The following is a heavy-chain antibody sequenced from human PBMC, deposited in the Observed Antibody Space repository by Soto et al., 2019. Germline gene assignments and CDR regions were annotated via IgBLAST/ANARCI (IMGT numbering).Heavy chain of an antibody. CDR1: GGSIDTYY. V-gene: IGHV4-59*08. Sequence: QVQLQASGPGLVKASETLSLTCTVSGGSIDTYYWSWIRQPPGKGLQWIGSIYYSGSTTYSPSLKSRVTISVDRSKNQFALKLTSVTAADTAVYYCARLGGYYQSLDTWGQGTLVTVSS. D-gene: IGHD3-3*01. J-gene: IGHJ5*02. CDR2: IYYSGST. CDR3: ARLGGYYQSLDT.